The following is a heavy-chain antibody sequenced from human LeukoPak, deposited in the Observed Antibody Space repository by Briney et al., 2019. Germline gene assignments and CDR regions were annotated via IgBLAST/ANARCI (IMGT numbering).Heavy chain of an antibody. Sequence: SGPTLVKPTQTLTLTCTSSGFSLSTSGVGVGWIRQPPGKALEWLALIYWDDDKRYSPSLKSRLTITKDTSKNQVVLTMTNMDPVDTATYYCARRPYSGYVYNWFDPWGQGTLVTVSS. V-gene: IGHV2-5*02. J-gene: IGHJ5*02. D-gene: IGHD5-12*01. CDR3: ARRPYSGYVYNWFDP. CDR1: GFSLSTSGVG. CDR2: IYWDDDK.